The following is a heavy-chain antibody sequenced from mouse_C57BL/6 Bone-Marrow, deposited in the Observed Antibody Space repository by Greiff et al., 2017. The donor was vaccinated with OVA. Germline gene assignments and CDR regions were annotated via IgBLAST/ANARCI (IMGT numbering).Heavy chain of an antibody. CDR3: SRSYYGSSSPWFAY. J-gene: IGHJ3*01. CDR1: GYTFTSYG. Sequence: VQLQESGAELARPGASVKLSCKASGYTFTSYGISWVTQRTGQGLEWIGEIYPRSGNTYYNEKFKGKATLTADKSSSTAYMALRSLTSEDSAVYFCSRSYYGSSSPWFAYWGQGTLVTVSA. CDR2: IYPRSGNT. D-gene: IGHD1-1*01. V-gene: IGHV1-81*01.